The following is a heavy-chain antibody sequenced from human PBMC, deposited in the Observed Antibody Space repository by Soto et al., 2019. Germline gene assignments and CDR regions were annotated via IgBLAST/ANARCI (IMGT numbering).Heavy chain of an antibody. CDR2: MYPGDSHT. CDR3: ARLLYNSGWHQFDY. V-gene: IGHV5-51*01. J-gene: IGHJ4*02. D-gene: IGHD6-25*01. CDR1: GYIFTNYW. Sequence: PGESLKISCKGSGYIFTNYWISWVRQMPGKGLEWMGIMYPGDSHTRYSPSFQGQVTMSADRSITTAYLQLSGLKASDTAMYFCARLLYNSGWHQFDYWGQGTLVSASS.